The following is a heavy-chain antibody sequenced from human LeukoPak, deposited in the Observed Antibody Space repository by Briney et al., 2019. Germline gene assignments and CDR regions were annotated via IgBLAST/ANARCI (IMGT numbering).Heavy chain of an antibody. Sequence: SETLSLTCTVSGGSISSYYWSWIRQPPGKGLEWIGYIYYSGSTNYNPSLKSRVTMSVDTSKNQFSLKLTSVTAADTAVYYCTKGRGIWGQGTLVTVSS. CDR3: TKGRGI. CDR1: GGSISSYY. CDR2: IYYSGST. D-gene: IGHD3-10*01. J-gene: IGHJ4*02. V-gene: IGHV4-59*08.